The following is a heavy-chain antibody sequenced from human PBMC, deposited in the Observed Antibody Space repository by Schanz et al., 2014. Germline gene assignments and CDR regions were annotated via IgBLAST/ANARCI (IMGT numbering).Heavy chain of an antibody. D-gene: IGHD6-13*01. CDR2: ISYDGSHK. V-gene: IGHV3-30*13. CDR3: ARAQQPLVGRIGYSYGMDV. CDR1: GFTFSYYS. J-gene: IGHJ6*02. Sequence: VQLLESGGGLVQPGGSLRLSCAASGFTFSYYSLNWVRQAPGKGLEWVAAISYDGSHKDYADSVKGRFTISRDNSKNRLYLQMNSLRAEDTPVYYCARAQQPLVGRIGYSYGMDVWGQGTTVTVSS.